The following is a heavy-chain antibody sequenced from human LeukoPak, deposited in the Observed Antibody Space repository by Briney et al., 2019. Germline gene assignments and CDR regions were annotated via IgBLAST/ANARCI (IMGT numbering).Heavy chain of an antibody. CDR2: ISTSSRYI. CDR1: GLTFSSFD. D-gene: IGHD2-2*01. J-gene: IGHJ5*02. CDR3: ARADCSGSTCYLRRSWFDP. V-gene: IGHV3-21*01. Sequence: PGGSLRLSCAASGLTFSSFDMNWVRQAPGKGLQWVSSISTSSRYIYYRDSVKGRFTISRDDAKNSLYLQMNSLRVEDTAVYYCARADCSGSTCYLRRSWFDPWGRGTPVTVSS.